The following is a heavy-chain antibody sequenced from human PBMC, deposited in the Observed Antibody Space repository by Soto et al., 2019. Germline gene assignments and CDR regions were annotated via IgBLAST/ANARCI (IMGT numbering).Heavy chain of an antibody. CDR3: ASRELSALDYGGNSLYYGMDV. CDR1: GGSISSGDYY. Sequence: SETLSLTCTVSGGSISSGDYYWSWIRQPPGKGLEWIGYIYYSGSTYYNPSLKSRVTISVDTSKNQFSLKLSSVTAADTAVYYCASRELSALDYGGNSLYYGMDVWGQGTTVTVSS. CDR2: IYYSGST. J-gene: IGHJ6*02. D-gene: IGHD4-17*01. V-gene: IGHV4-30-4*01.